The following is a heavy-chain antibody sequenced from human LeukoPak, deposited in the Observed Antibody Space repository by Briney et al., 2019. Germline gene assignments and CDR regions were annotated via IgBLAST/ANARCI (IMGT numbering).Heavy chain of an antibody. CDR1: GFTFSSYG. CDR2: IRYDGSNK. J-gene: IGHJ4*02. D-gene: IGHD5-24*01. V-gene: IGHV3-30*02. CDR3: AKVTWATRSINDY. Sequence: PGGSLRLSCAASGFTFSSYGMHWVRQAPGKGLEWVAFIRYDGSNKYYADSVKGRFTISRDNSKNTLYLQMNSLRAEDTAVYYCAKVTWATRSINDYWGQGTLVTVSS.